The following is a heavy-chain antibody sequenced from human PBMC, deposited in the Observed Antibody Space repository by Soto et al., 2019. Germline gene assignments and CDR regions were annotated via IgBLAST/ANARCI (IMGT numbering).Heavy chain of an antibody. CDR3: ARGEVITILDY. J-gene: IGHJ4*02. D-gene: IGHD3-10*01. Sequence: SETLSLTCTVSGGSISSYYWSWIRQPPGKGLEWIGYIYYSGSTNYNPSLKSRVTISVDTSKNQFSLKLSSVTAADTAVYYCARGEVITILDYWGQGTLVTVSS. V-gene: IGHV4-59*01. CDR1: GGSISSYY. CDR2: IYYSGST.